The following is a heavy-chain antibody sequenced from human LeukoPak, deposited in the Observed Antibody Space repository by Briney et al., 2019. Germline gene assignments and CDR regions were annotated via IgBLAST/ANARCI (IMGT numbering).Heavy chain of an antibody. V-gene: IGHV4-61*02. D-gene: IGHD1-20*01. J-gene: IGHJ5*02. CDR2: IYTSGST. Sequence: PSETLSLTCTVSGGSISSGSYYWSWIRQPAGKGLEWIGRIYTSGSTNYNPSLKSRVTISVDTSKNQFSLKLSSVTAADTAVYYCAKSKGITGTTAWFDPWGQGTLVTVSS. CDR1: GGSISSGSYY. CDR3: AKSKGITGTTAWFDP.